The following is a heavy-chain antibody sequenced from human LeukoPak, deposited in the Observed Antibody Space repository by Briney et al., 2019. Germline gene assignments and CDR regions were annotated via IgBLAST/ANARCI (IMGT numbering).Heavy chain of an antibody. CDR3: AGAMTTVTSY. CDR2: ISSSSSYI. J-gene: IGHJ4*02. V-gene: IGHV3-21*01. D-gene: IGHD4-17*01. CDR1: GFTFSSYW. Sequence: GGPLRLSCAASGFTFSSYWMSWVRQAPGKGLEWVSSISSSSSYIYYADSVKGRFTISRDNAKNSLYLQMNSLRAEDTAVYYCAGAMTTVTSYWGQGTLVTVSS.